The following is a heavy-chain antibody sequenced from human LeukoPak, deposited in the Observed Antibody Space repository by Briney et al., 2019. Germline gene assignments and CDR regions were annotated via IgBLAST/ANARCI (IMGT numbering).Heavy chain of an antibody. CDR3: ARGYYGSGSYYYWYFDL. J-gene: IGHJ2*01. V-gene: IGHV4-4*02. D-gene: IGHD3-10*01. Sequence: PSETLSLTCAVSGGSISSSNWWSWVRQPPGKGLEWIGEIYHSGSTNYNPSLKSRVTISVDKSKNQFSLKLSSVTAADTAVYYCARGYYGSGSYYYWYFDLWGRGTLVTVSS. CDR2: IYHSGST. CDR1: GGSISSSNW.